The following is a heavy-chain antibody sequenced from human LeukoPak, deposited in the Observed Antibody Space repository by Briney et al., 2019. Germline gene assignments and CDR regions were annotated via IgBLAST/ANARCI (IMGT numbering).Heavy chain of an antibody. J-gene: IGHJ3*02. CDR2: IYPGDSDT. V-gene: IGHV5-51*01. D-gene: IGHD5/OR15-5a*01. Sequence: GESLKISCKASGYRFTSYWIGWVRQMPGKGLEWMGIIYPGDSDTRYSPSFQGQVTISADKSISTAYLQWSSLKASDTAMYYCARHLAESTRGAFDIWGQGTMVTVSS. CDR3: ARHLAESTRGAFDI. CDR1: GYRFTSYW.